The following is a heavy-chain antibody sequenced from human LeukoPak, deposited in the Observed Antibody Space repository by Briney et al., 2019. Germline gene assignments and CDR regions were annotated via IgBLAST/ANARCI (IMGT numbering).Heavy chain of an antibody. CDR3: ARGAAYGDYGFYY. V-gene: IGHV4-59*02. J-gene: IGHJ4*02. CDR1: ARSVSSYY. D-gene: IGHD4-17*01. Sequence: SDTLSLACTVSARSVSSYYGSWVRQPPGKGREWIGYIYYVGRTNNTPSCRSRATMSVVTSKNQFSLKLTSVTAADPAVNYCARGAAYGDYGFYYWGQGTLVSVSS. CDR2: IYYVGRT.